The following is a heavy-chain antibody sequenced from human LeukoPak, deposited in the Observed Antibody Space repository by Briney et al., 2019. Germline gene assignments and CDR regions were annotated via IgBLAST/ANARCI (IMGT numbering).Heavy chain of an antibody. CDR3: ARDKTVGATYFDY. CDR1: GFTCSSYW. J-gene: IGHJ4*01. Sequence: PGGSLRLSCAASGFTCSSYWMSWVRQAPGKGLEWVANIKQDGSEKYYVDSVKGRFTISRDNAKNSLYLQMNSLRAEDTAVYYCARDKTVGATYFDYWGHATLVT. CDR2: IKQDGSEK. D-gene: IGHD1-26*01. V-gene: IGHV3-7*01.